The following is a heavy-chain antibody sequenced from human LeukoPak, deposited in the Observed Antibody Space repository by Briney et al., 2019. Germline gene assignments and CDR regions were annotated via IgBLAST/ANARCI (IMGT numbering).Heavy chain of an antibody. D-gene: IGHD3-22*01. CDR2: INSDGSST. V-gene: IGHV3-74*01. J-gene: IGHJ4*02. CDR3: AREDYYEYYFDY. CDR1: GFTFSNAW. Sequence: GGSLRLSCAASGFTFSNAWMSWVRQAPGKGLVWVSRINSDGSSTSYADSVKGRFTISRDNAKNTLYLQMNSLRAEDTAVYYCAREDYYEYYFDYWGQGTLVTVSS.